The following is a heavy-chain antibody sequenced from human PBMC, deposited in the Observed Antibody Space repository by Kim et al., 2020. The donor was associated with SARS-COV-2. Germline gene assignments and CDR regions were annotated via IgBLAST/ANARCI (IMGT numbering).Heavy chain of an antibody. Sequence: GGSLRLSCVGSGFTLSSHGMHWVRQAPGKGLEWVAVISNDGSNKYSADSVKGRFTISRDNSKNTLYLQMNSLRAEDTAVYYCVKSSLVCSGGSCYGEDFDYWGQGTLVTVSS. V-gene: IGHV3-30*18. J-gene: IGHJ4*02. CDR3: VKSSLVCSGGSCYGEDFDY. CDR1: GFTLSSHG. CDR2: ISNDGSNK. D-gene: IGHD2-15*01.